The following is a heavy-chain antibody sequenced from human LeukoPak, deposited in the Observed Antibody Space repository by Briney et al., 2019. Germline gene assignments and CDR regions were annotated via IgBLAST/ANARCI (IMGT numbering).Heavy chain of an antibody. J-gene: IGHJ6*02. D-gene: IGHD6-19*01. CDR3: ARDPSGRGMDV. CDR1: GFTFSSYD. V-gene: IGHV3-13*01. Sequence: GGSLRLSCAASGFTFSSYDMQWVRQVIGKGLEWVSAVGIAGDTHYSGSVKGRFTISRENAKNSLYLQMNSLRAGDTAVYYCARDPSGRGMDVWGQGTTVTVSS. CDR2: VGIAGDT.